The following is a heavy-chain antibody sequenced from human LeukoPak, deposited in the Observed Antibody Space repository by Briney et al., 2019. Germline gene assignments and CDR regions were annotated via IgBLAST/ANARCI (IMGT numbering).Heavy chain of an antibody. J-gene: IGHJ4*02. CDR1: GFTFSSYE. CDR3: QRPSWPDC. CDR2: ISSSGNTI. D-gene: IGHD2-2*01. Sequence: GGSLRLSCAASGFTFSSYEMNWVRQAPGKGLEGVSYISSSGNTIYYADSVKGRFTISRDNAKNSLYLQMNSLRAEDTAVYYCQRPSWPDCWGQGTLVTVSS. V-gene: IGHV3-48*03.